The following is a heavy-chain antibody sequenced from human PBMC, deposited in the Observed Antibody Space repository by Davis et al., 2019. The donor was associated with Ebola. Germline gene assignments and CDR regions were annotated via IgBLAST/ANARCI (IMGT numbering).Heavy chain of an antibody. CDR1: GGSFSGYY. V-gene: IGHV4-34*01. J-gene: IGHJ4*02. Sequence: LRLSCAVYGGSFSGYYWSWIRQPPGKGLEWIGEINHSGSTNYNPSLKSRVTISVDTSKNQFSLKLSSVTAADTAVYYCARLNPGVRYYFDYWGQGTLVTVSS. CDR3: ARLNPGVRYYFDY. CDR2: INHSGST.